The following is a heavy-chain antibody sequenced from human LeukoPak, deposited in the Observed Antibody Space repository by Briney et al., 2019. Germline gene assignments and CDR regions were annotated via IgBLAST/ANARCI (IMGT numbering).Heavy chain of an antibody. V-gene: IGHV4-59*01. D-gene: IGHD5-18*01. CDR3: ARDPGYSYGFYYYGMDV. CDR2: IYYSGST. Sequence: PSETLSLTCTVSGGSISSYYWSWIRQPPGKGLEWIGYIYYSGSTNYNPSLRSRVTISVDTSKNQFSLKLSSVTAADTAVYYCARDPGYSYGFYYYGMDVWGQGTTVTSP. J-gene: IGHJ6*02. CDR1: GGSISSYY.